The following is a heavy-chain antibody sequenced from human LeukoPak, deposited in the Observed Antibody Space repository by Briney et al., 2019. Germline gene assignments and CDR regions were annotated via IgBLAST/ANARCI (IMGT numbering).Heavy chain of an antibody. J-gene: IGHJ4*02. CDR3: ARGGAGITGTTGFNY. Sequence: GASVKVSCKASGFTFTSFGFSWVRQAPEQGLEWMGWISAYNGNTNYAQKLQGRVTMTTDTSTSTAYMELRSLRSDDTAVYYCARGGAGITGTTGFNYWGQGTLVTVSS. CDR1: GFTFTSFG. CDR2: ISAYNGNT. D-gene: IGHD1-7*01. V-gene: IGHV1-18*01.